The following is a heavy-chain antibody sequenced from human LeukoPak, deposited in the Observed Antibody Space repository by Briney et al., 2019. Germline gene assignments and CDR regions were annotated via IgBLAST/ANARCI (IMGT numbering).Heavy chain of an antibody. CDR3: AKGVVTTSEIDY. CDR1: GFTFSSYG. CDR2: ISYDGSNK. Sequence: GGSLSLSCAASGFTFSSYGMHWVRQAPGKGLEGVAVISYDGSNKYYADSVKGRFTISRDNSKNTLYLQMNSLRAEDTAVYYCAKGVVTTSEIDYWGQGTLVTVSS. J-gene: IGHJ4*02. V-gene: IGHV3-30*18. D-gene: IGHD4-11*01.